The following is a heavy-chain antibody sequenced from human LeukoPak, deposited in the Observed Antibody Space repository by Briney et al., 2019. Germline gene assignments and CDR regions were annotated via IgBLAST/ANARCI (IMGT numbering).Heavy chain of an antibody. CDR1: GFTVSSNY. CDR3: AREGSDWNYYYYMDV. V-gene: IGHV3-7*01. J-gene: IGHJ6*03. D-gene: IGHD6-19*01. CDR2: IKQDGSEK. Sequence: GGSLRLSCAASGFTVSSNYMTWVRQAPGKGLEWVANIKQDGSEKYYVDSVKGRFTISRDNAKNSLYLQMNSLRAEDTAVYYCAREGSDWNYYYYMDVWGKGTTVTISS.